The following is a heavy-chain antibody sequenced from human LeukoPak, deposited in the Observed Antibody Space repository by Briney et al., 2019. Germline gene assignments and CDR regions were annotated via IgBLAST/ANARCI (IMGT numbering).Heavy chain of an antibody. CDR3: ARQTGSGLFILP. D-gene: IGHD3/OR15-3a*01. CDR1: GGSISSNSYY. Sequence: SETLSLTCAVSGGSISSNSYYWGWIRQPPGKGLEWIGSIYYTGNTYYNASLKSQVSISIDTSKNQFSLKLTSVTAADTAVYYCARQTGSGLFILPGGQGTLVTVSS. CDR2: IYYTGNT. V-gene: IGHV4-39*01. J-gene: IGHJ4*02.